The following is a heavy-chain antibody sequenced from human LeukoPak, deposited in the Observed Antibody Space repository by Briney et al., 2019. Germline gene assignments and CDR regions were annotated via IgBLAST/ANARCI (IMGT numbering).Heavy chain of an antibody. CDR1: GFTFSSYA. J-gene: IGHJ4*02. V-gene: IGHV3-30-3*01. CDR2: ISYDGSNK. Sequence: GRSLRLSCAASGFTFSSYAMHWVRQAPGKGLEWVAVISYDGSNKYYADSVKGRFTISRDNSKNTLYLQMNCLRAEDTAVYYCARGKAAAGDYFDYWGQGTLVTVSS. CDR3: ARGKAAAGDYFDY. D-gene: IGHD6-13*01.